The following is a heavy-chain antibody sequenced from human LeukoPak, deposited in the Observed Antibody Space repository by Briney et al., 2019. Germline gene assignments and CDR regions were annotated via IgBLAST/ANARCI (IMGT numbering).Heavy chain of an antibody. Sequence: NPSQTLSLTCTVSGGSISSGSYYWSWIRQPAGKGLEWVGRIYTSGSTNYNPSLKSRVTISVDTSKNQFSLKLSSVTAADTAVYYCAIDPVVVPAAMPRDYYYMEVWGKGTTVTVSS. J-gene: IGHJ6*03. CDR3: AIDPVVVPAAMPRDYYYMEV. CDR1: GGSISSGSYY. V-gene: IGHV4-61*02. CDR2: IYTSGST. D-gene: IGHD2-2*01.